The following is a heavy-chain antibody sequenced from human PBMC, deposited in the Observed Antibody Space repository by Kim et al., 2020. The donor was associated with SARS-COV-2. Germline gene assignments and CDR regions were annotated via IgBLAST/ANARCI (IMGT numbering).Heavy chain of an antibody. Sequence: ASVKVSCKASGYTFTRYYIHWVRQAPGQAPECMGIINPSDGGPSYTQKFQGRLTMTRDTSTSTVYMELSSLRSDDTAVYYCARDHSGGSSFDYWGQGTLV. D-gene: IGHD3-16*02. CDR3: ARDHSGGSSFDY. J-gene: IGHJ4*02. CDR1: GYTFTRYY. V-gene: IGHV1-46*01. CDR2: INPSDGGP.